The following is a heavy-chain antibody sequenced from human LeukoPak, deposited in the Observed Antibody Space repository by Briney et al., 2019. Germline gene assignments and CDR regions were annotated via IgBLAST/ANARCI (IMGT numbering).Heavy chain of an antibody. CDR2: IYYSGTT. V-gene: IGHV4-39*01. Sequence: PSETLSLTRTVSGGSISSSNYYWGWIRQPPGKGLEWIGTIYYSGTTYYNPSLKSRVTISVDTSRNQFSLKLSSVTAADTAVYYCAKAYCSSASCAKLGYFDFWGQGTLVSVSS. D-gene: IGHD2-2*01. J-gene: IGHJ4*02. CDR1: GGSISSSNYY. CDR3: AKAYCSSASCAKLGYFDF.